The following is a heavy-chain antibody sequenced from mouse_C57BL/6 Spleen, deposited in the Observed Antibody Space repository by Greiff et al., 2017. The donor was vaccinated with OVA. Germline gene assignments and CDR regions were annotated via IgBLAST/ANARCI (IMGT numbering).Heavy chain of an antibody. CDR2: IDPSDSYT. Sequence: QVQLQQPGAELVKPGASVKLSCKASGYTFTSYWMQWVKQRPGQGLDWIGEIDPSDSYTNYNQKFKGKATLTVDTSSSTAYMQLSSLTSEDSAVYYCARGGNYGDYWGQGTTLTVSS. J-gene: IGHJ2*01. CDR3: ARGGNYGDY. V-gene: IGHV1-50*01. CDR1: GYTFTSYW. D-gene: IGHD2-1*01.